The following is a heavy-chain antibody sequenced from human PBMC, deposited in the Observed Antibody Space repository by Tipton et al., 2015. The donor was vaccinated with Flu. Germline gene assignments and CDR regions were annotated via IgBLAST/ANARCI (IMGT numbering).Heavy chain of an antibody. V-gene: IGHV4-38-2*02. D-gene: IGHD3-10*01. J-gene: IGHJ5*02. Sequence: TLSLTCAVSGYSIRSGYYWDWIRQPPGKGLEWIGSIHQSGTTYYKSSLKSRVTISLDASKKQFSLKLTSVTAADTAVYYCARDYGDLNWFDPWGQGTPVTVSS. CDR2: IHQSGTT. CDR1: GYSIRSGYY. CDR3: ARDYGDLNWFDP.